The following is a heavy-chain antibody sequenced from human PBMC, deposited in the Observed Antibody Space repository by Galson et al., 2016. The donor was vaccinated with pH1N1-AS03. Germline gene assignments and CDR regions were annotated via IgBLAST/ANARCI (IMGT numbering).Heavy chain of an antibody. V-gene: IGHV3-74*01. D-gene: IGHD3-16*01. CDR2: ISSDGNTI. J-gene: IGHJ4*02. CDR3: TQEGAQVDY. CDR1: GFIFSSSW. Sequence: SLRLSCAASGFIFSSSWMHWVRQAPGKGLEWVSRISSDGNTINYADSVKGRFTISRDSGYNTLYLQMNSLRAEDTAVYYCTQEGAQVDYWGQGTLVTVSS.